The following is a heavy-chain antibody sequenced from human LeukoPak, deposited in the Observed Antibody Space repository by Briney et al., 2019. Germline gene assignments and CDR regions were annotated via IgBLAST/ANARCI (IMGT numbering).Heavy chain of an antibody. D-gene: IGHD3-10*01. V-gene: IGHV1-8*01. CDR2: MNPNSGNT. CDR1: GYTFTSYD. J-gene: IGHJ6*02. Sequence: ASVKVSCKASGYTFTSYDINWVRQATGQGLEWMGWMNPNSGNTGYAQKFQGRVTMTRNTSISTAYMELSSLRSEDTAVYYCAREGSVPHDHYYYYGMDVWGQGTTVTVSS. CDR3: AREGSVPHDHYYYYGMDV.